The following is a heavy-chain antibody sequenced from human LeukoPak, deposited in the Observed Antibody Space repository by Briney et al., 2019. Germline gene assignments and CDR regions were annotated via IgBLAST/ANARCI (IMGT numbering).Heavy chain of an antibody. D-gene: IGHD3-3*01. CDR2: INHNGNVN. V-gene: IGHV3-7*03. J-gene: IGHJ4*02. CDR1: GFTFSSYW. Sequence: GGSLRLSCAASGFTFSSYWMNWARQAPGKGLEWVASINHNGNVNYYVDSVKGRFTISRDNAKNSLYLQMSNLRAEDTAVYYCAKEGETYYDFWSGYYPVDYWGQGTLVTVSS. CDR3: AKEGETYYDFWSGYYPVDY.